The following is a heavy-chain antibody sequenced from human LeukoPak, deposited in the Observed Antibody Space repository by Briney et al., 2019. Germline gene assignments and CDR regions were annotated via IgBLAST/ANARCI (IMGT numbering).Heavy chain of an antibody. CDR1: GFTFDDYT. V-gene: IGHV3-43*01. D-gene: IGHD1-7*01. CDR2: ISWDGGST. CDR3: AKVDNWNSLDY. J-gene: IGHJ4*02. Sequence: GSLRLSCAASGFTFDDYTMHWVRQAPGKGLEWVSLISWDGGSTYYADSVKGRFTMSRDNSKNSLYLQMNILRTEDTALYYCAKVDNWNSLDYWGQGTLVTVSS.